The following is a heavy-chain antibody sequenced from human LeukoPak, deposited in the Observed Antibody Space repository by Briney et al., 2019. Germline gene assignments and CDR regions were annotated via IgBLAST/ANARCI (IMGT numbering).Heavy chain of an antibody. J-gene: IGHJ4*02. D-gene: IGHD3-22*01. V-gene: IGHV5-51*01. CDR2: IYPGDSDT. Sequence: GESLKIPCKGSGYSFTSYWIGWVRQMPGKGLEWMGIIYPGDSDTRYSPSFQGQVTISADKSISTAYLQWSSLKASDTAMYYCARHPDYYDSSGYYYFDYWGQGTLVTVSS. CDR1: GYSFTSYW. CDR3: ARHPDYYDSSGYYYFDY.